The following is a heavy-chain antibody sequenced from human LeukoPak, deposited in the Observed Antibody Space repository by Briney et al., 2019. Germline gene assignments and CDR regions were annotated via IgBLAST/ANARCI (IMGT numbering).Heavy chain of an antibody. CDR3: ARDRTRTGYSSGWYHDY. CDR1: GYTFTGYY. V-gene: IGHV1-2*02. Sequence: ASVKVSCKAFGYTFTGYYMHWVRQAPGQGLEWMGWINPNSGGTNYAQKFQGRVTMTRDTSISTAYMELSRLRSDDTAVYYCARDRTRTGYSSGWYHDYWGQGTLVTVSS. J-gene: IGHJ4*02. D-gene: IGHD6-19*01. CDR2: INPNSGGT.